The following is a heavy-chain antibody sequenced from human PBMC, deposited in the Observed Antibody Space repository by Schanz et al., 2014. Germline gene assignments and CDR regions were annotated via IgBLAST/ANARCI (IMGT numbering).Heavy chain of an antibody. D-gene: IGHD6-19*01. CDR3: ARGEYSSGWYDRDIARFDY. Sequence: QILLVQPGPEVKKPGASVTVSCKASGYDFHIYAYSWVRQAPGQGPEWIGWISGYTGDTKYAQKFQHRVNMTTDRTTSTIYMELRSLRFDDAAVYFCARGEYSSGWYDRDIARFDYWGQGTLVTVSS. J-gene: IGHJ4*02. CDR1: GYDFHIYA. CDR2: ISGYTGDT. V-gene: IGHV1-18*01.